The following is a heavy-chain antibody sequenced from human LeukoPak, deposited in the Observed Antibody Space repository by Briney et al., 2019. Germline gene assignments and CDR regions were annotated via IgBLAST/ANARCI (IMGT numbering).Heavy chain of an antibody. CDR2: ISGSGGST. Sequence: GGSLRLSCATSGFTFSSYAMIRVRQAPGKGLEWVSAISGSGGSTYYADSVKGRFTVSRDNSKNTLYLQMKSLRVDDTAVYYCQARHGYWGHGTLVTVSS. J-gene: IGHJ4*01. CDR3: QARHGY. V-gene: IGHV3-23*01. D-gene: IGHD6-6*01. CDR1: GFTFSSYA.